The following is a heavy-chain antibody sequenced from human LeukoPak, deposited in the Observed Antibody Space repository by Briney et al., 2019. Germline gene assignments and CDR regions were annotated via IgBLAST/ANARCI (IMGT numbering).Heavy chain of an antibody. CDR3: ARARARDYFDY. V-gene: IGHV3-7*03. CDR2: IKTDGSEK. D-gene: IGHD3-10*01. J-gene: IGHJ4*02. Sequence: GGSLRLSCEASGFTFSSYWMSWVRQAPGKGLEWVANIKTDGSEKYYVDSVKGRFTISRDNAKNSLYLQMNSLRAEDTAVYYCARARARDYFDYWGQGILVTVSS. CDR1: GFTFSSYW.